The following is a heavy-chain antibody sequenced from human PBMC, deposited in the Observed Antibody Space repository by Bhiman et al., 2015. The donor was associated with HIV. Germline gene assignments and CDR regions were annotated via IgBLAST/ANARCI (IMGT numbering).Heavy chain of an antibody. CDR2: IWFDGSKK. Sequence: QMQLVESGGGVVQPGRSLRLSCAASGFAAGFTFSDYGMHWLRQAPGKGLEWVALIWFDGSKKYYADSVKGRFTISRDDVKNSLHLQMNSLRAEDTAVYYCAREIGGFNFGFSYYYGMDVWGQGTTVTVSS. V-gene: IGHV3-33*01. J-gene: IGHJ6*02. CDR1: GFAAGFTFSDYG. D-gene: IGHD5-18*01. CDR3: AREIGGFNFGFSYYYGMDV.